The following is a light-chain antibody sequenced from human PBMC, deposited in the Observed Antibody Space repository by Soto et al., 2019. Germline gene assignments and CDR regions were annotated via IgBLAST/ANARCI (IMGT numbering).Light chain of an antibody. J-gene: IGKJ1*01. Sequence: EIVMTQSPATLSVSPGERATLSCRASQSVSSNLAWYQQKPGQAPRLLIYGTSSRATGIPDRFSGSGSGTDFTLTISRLEPEDFAVYYCQQSGGSTRTFGQGTKVDIK. V-gene: IGKV3-20*01. CDR3: QQSGGSTRT. CDR2: GTS. CDR1: QSVSSN.